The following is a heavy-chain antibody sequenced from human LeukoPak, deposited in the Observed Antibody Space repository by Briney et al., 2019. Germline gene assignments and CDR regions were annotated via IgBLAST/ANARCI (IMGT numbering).Heavy chain of an antibody. Sequence: GGSLRLSCAASGFTFSSYSMNWVRQAPGKGLGWVSSISSSSSYIYYADSVKGRFTISRDNAKNSLYLQMNSLRAEDTAVYYCAREVARSFDYWGQGTLVTVSS. V-gene: IGHV3-21*01. J-gene: IGHJ4*02. CDR3: AREVARSFDY. CDR1: GFTFSSYS. CDR2: ISSSSSYI.